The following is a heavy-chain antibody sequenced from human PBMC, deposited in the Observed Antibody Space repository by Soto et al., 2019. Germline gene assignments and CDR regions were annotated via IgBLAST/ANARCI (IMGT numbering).Heavy chain of an antibody. CDR2: INSDGSSA. CDR1: GFIFRNYL. Sequence: GGSLRLSCAPSGFIFRNYLMHWVRQAPGKGLVWISRINSDGSSASYADSVKGRFTISRDNAKNTLYLQMHSLRDEDTAVYYCARDGGYSSEGPIDYWGQGTLVTVSS. J-gene: IGHJ4*02. CDR3: ARDGGYSSEGPIDY. D-gene: IGHD6-19*01. V-gene: IGHV3-74*01.